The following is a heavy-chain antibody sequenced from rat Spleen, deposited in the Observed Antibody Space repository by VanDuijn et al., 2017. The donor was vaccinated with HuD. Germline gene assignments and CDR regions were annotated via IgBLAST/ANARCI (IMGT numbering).Heavy chain of an antibody. CDR3: ARGGFFTY. D-gene: IGHD1-6*01. J-gene: IGHJ2*01. CDR1: GFTFNYYW. V-gene: IGHV5-31*01. CDR2: ITNASGRT. Sequence: EVQLVESGGGLVQPGRSLKLSCVASGFTFNYYWMTWIRQAPGKGLEWVASITNASGRTYYPDSVKGRFTISRDTAQNTLYLQMNSLRSEDTATYYCARGGFFTYWGQGVMVTVSS.